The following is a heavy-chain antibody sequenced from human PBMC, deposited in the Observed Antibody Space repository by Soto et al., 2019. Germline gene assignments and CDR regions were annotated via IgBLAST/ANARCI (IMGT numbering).Heavy chain of an antibody. CDR2: IIPVINMA. D-gene: IGHD3-22*01. J-gene: IGHJ5*02. V-gene: IGHV1-69*02. CDR3: ACYDNSGNYPRWFDP. CDR1: GGTFSSCS. Sequence: QVQLVQSGAEVKKPGSSVNVSCKASGGTFSSCSISWVRRALGQGLEWMARIIPVINMANYAQKFQGRVTITADKSTSTAYMELSSLRSEDTAVYYCACYDNSGNYPRWFDPWGQGTLVTVSS.